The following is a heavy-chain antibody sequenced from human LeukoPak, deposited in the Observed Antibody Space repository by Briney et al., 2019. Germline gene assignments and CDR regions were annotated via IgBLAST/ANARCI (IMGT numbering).Heavy chain of an antibody. J-gene: IGHJ4*02. D-gene: IGHD4/OR15-4a*01. CDR3: AKEVLVAAAGIAY. CDR1: GFTFRSYA. Sequence: GGSLRLSCAASGFTFRSYAMSWVRQAPGKGLEWVSAISGGGASTYYADSVKGRFTISRDNSKNTLYLQMNSLRAEDTAVYYCAKEVLVAAAGIAYWGQGTLVTVSS. V-gene: IGHV3-23*01. CDR2: ISGGGAST.